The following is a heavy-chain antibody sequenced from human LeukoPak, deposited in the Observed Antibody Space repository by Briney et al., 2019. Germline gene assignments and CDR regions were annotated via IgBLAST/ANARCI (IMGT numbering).Heavy chain of an antibody. CDR1: GGSFSGYY. J-gene: IGHJ4*02. D-gene: IGHD3-16*02. CDR3: ARARVYDYVWGSYRHTFLDY. CDR2: INHSGST. Sequence: SETLSLTCAAYGGSFSGYYWSWIRQPPGKGLEWIGEINHSGSTNYNPSLKSRVTISVDTSKNQFSLKLSSVTAADTAVYYCARARVYDYVWGSYRHTFLDYWGQGTLVTVSS. V-gene: IGHV4-34*01.